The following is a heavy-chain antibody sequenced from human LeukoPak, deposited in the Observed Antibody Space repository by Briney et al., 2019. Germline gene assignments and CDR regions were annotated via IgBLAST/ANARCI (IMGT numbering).Heavy chain of an antibody. J-gene: IGHJ4*02. CDR3: TKGAITMVRGVIVNDY. V-gene: IGHV3-23*01. CDR2: ISGSGGST. Sequence: GGSLRLSCAASGFTFSSYAMSWVRPAPGKGLEWVSAISGSGGSTYYADSVKGPFTISRDNSKNTLYLQMNSLRAEDTAVYYCTKGAITMVRGVIVNDYWGQGTLVTVSS. CDR1: GFTFSSYA. D-gene: IGHD3-10*01.